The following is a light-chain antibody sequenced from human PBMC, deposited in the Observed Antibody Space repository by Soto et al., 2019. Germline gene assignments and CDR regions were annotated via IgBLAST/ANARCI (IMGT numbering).Light chain of an antibody. CDR1: QSISSS. J-gene: IGKJ5*01. Sequence: EVLMTQSPTTQSVSPGDTATLSCRASQSISSSLAWYQQKPGQPPRLLIYGASTRATGVPARFSGSGSGTEFTLTISSLQSEDFGVYYCHQNNNWFSITFGQGTRLEIK. CDR2: GAS. V-gene: IGKV3-15*01. CDR3: HQNNNWFSIT.